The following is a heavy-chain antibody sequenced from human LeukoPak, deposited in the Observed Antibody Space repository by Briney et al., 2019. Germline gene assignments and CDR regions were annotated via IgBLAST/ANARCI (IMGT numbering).Heavy chain of an antibody. Sequence: SETLSLTCTVSGGSISSYYWSWIRQPAGKGLEWIGRIYTSGSTNYNPSLKSRVTMSVDTSKNQFSLKLSSVTAADTAVYYCARGPLRGYSRHYYYYMDVWGKGTTVTVSS. CDR3: ARGPLRGYSRHYYYYMDV. V-gene: IGHV4-4*07. CDR2: IYTSGST. J-gene: IGHJ6*03. D-gene: IGHD5-18*01. CDR1: GGSISSYY.